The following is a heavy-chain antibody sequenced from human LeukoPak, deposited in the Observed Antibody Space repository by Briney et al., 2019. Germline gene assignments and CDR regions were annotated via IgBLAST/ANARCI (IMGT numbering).Heavy chain of an antibody. J-gene: IGHJ4*02. D-gene: IGHD2-2*01. V-gene: IGHV3-20*04. Sequence: GGSLRLSCTASGFAFDEHGMSWVRQVPGKGLEWVSGINWSGGSTGYADPLRGRFTISRDNAKNSLYLQMDSLRAEDTALYYCARAPITSPFYFGYWGQGTLVTVSS. CDR1: GFAFDEHG. CDR2: INWSGGST. CDR3: ARAPITSPFYFGY.